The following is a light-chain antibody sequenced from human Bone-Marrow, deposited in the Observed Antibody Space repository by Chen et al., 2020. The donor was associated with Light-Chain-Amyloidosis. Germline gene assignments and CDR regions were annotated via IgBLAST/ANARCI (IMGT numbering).Light chain of an antibody. V-gene: IGLV3-21*02. CDR1: NIGSTS. CDR3: QVWDRGSDRPV. Sequence: SYVLTQPSSVSVAPGQTATIACGGNNIGSTSVHWYQQTPGQAPLLVVYDDSDRPSGIPERFSGSNSGNTATLTISRVEAGDEADYYCQVWDRGSDRPVFGGGTKLTGL. CDR2: DDS. J-gene: IGLJ3*02.